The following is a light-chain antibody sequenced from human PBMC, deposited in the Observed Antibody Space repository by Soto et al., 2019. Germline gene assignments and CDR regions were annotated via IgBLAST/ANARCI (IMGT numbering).Light chain of an antibody. CDR3: QQSSSTPYT. Sequence: DIQMTQSPSSLSTSVGDRVTITCRASQSINTFLNWYQQKPGKAPKLLMYAKSNLQSGVPSRFSGNGSGTDFPLTISSLQPEDFASYYCQQSSSTPYTLGQGTKLEIK. CDR2: AKS. V-gene: IGKV1-39*01. J-gene: IGKJ2*01. CDR1: QSINTF.